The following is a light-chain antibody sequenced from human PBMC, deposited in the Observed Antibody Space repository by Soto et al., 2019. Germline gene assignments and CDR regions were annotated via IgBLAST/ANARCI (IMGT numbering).Light chain of an antibody. CDR2: GAS. CDR1: QGVSTF. Sequence: IQLTQSPSSLSASVGDRVTITCRASQGVSTFLAWYQQKPGKVPELLIYGASTLHSGVPSRFSGSGSGTDFALTISSLQPEDFATYYCQQLNSYPVTFGPGTTVDFK. J-gene: IGKJ3*01. V-gene: IGKV1-9*01. CDR3: QQLNSYPVT.